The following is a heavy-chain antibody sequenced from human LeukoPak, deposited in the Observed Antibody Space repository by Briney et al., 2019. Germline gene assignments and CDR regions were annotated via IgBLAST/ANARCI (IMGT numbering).Heavy chain of an antibody. V-gene: IGHV1-8*03. CDR3: ARVLRVRGVVYYFDY. Sequence: ASVKVSCKASGYTFTSYDINWVRQATGQGLEWMGRMNPNSGNTGYAQKFQGRVTITRNTSISTAYMELSSLRSEDTAVYYCARVLRVRGVVYYFDYWGQGTLVTVSS. CDR2: MNPNSGNT. D-gene: IGHD3-10*01. J-gene: IGHJ4*02. CDR1: GYTFTSYD.